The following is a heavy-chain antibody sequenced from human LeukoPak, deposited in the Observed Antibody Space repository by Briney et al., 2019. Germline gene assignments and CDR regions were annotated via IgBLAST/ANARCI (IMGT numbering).Heavy chain of an antibody. CDR2: IWYDGSNK. Sequence: GGSLRLSCAASGFTFSSYAMSWVRQAPGKGLEWVAVIWYDGSNKYYADSVKGRFTISRDNSKNTLYLQMNSLRAEDTAVYYCAKKDNYGGPDYWGQGALVTVSS. J-gene: IGHJ4*02. D-gene: IGHD4-23*01. CDR1: GFTFSSYA. CDR3: AKKDNYGGPDY. V-gene: IGHV3-33*08.